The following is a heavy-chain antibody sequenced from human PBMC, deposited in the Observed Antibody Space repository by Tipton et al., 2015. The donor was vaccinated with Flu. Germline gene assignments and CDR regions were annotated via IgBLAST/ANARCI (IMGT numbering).Heavy chain of an antibody. V-gene: IGHV3-7*01. Sequence: SLRPSCAASGFSFGDYWMNWVRQAPGKGLEWVANIKQDGSDRYYVDSVKGRFTISRDNAQKSVFLQMNSLRVEDTAVYYCVRAIAAAGSRWGQGTLVTVSS. CDR1: GFSFGDYW. J-gene: IGHJ4*02. D-gene: IGHD6-13*01. CDR3: VRAIAAAGSR. CDR2: IKQDGSDR.